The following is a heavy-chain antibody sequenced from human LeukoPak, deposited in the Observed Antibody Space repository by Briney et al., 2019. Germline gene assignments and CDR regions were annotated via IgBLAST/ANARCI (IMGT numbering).Heavy chain of an antibody. CDR1: GYSFTSYW. CDR2: IYPGDSDT. J-gene: IGHJ5*02. Sequence: GESLKISCKGSGYSFTSYWIGWVRQMPGKGLEWMGIIYPGDSDTRYSPSFQGQVTISADKSISTAYLQWSGLKASDTAMYYCARQEGKRYCSGGSCYWLDWFDPWGQGTLVTVSS. CDR3: ARQEGKRYCSGGSCYWLDWFDP. D-gene: IGHD2-15*01. V-gene: IGHV5-51*01.